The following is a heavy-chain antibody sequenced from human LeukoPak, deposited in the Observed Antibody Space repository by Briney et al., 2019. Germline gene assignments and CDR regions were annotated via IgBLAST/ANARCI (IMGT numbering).Heavy chain of an antibody. CDR3: ARHLSPTIFGVVLDY. V-gene: IGHV4-34*01. D-gene: IGHD3-3*01. J-gene: IGHJ4*02. CDR2: INHSGST. Sequence: SETLSLTCAVYGGSFSGYYWSWIRQPPGKGLEWIGEINHSGSTNYNPSLKSRVTISVDTSKNQFSLKLSSVTAADTAVYYCARHLSPTIFGVVLDYWGQGTLVTVSS. CDR1: GGSFSGYY.